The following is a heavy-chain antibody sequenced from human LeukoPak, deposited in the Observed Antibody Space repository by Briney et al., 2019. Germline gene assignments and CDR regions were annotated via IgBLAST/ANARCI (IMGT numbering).Heavy chain of an antibody. V-gene: IGHV3-11*01. CDR3: ARTVESSSWHAFPIFFPKNDAFDI. CDR2: ISSSGSTI. Sequence: KAGGSLRLSCAASGFTFSDYYMSWIRQAPGKGLEWVSYISSSGSTIYYADSVKGRFTISRDNAKNSLYLQMNSLRAEDTAVYYCARTVESSSWHAFPIFFPKNDAFDIWGQGTMVTVSS. J-gene: IGHJ3*02. D-gene: IGHD6-13*01. CDR1: GFTFSDYY.